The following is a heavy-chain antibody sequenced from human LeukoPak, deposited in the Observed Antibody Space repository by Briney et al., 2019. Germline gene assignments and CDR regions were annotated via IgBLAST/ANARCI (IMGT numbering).Heavy chain of an antibody. CDR3: ARGDSGSYLIY. CDR1: GYTFTSYY. J-gene: IGHJ4*02. CDR2: INPSSVST. V-gene: IGHV1-46*01. D-gene: IGHD1-26*01. Sequence: ASVEVSCKASGYTFTSYYLHWVRQAPGQGLEWMGIINPSSVSTNYAQKFQGRVTMTRDTSTTTVYMELSSLRSDDTAVYYCARGDSGSYLIYWGQGTLVTVSS.